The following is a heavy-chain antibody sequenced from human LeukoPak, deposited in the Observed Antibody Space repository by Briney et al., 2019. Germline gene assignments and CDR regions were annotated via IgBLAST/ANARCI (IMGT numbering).Heavy chain of an antibody. Sequence: SQTLSLTCAISGDSVSSNSAAGNWIRQSPSRGLEWLGRTYYRSKWYNDYAVSVKSRITINPDTSKNQFSLQLNSVTPEDTAVYYCARQGPRGSGSYYWFDPWGQGTLVTVSS. CDR2: TYYRSKWYN. J-gene: IGHJ5*02. CDR1: GDSVSSNSAA. V-gene: IGHV6-1*01. D-gene: IGHD3-10*01. CDR3: ARQGPRGSGSYYWFDP.